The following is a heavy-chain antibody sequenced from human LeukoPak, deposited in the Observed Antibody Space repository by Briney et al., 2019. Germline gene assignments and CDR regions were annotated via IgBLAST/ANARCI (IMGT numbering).Heavy chain of an antibody. J-gene: IGHJ4*02. D-gene: IGHD6-19*01. V-gene: IGHV3-23*01. CDR1: EFTFSSHA. Sequence: PGGSLGLSCVASEFTFSSHAMNWVRQAPGKGLEWVSSISGGGESTYYADSVKGRLTVSRDNSKNTLYLQINSLRGEDTAVYYCAKGKYSSGGVPDYWGQGTLVTVSS. CDR2: ISGGGEST. CDR3: AKGKYSSGGVPDY.